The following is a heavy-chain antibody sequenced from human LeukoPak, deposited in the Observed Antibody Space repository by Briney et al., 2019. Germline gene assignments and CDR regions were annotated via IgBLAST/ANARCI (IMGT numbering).Heavy chain of an antibody. Sequence: GGSLRLSCLASGFSLKTNAVSWVRQTPGEGLEWVSGISGSGADTRFADSVKGRFDISRDISSDTVFLQLNNVRPEDTAVYYCARMPDTALAATWGYYLDHWGQGTRVTVSA. D-gene: IGHD2-15*01. CDR1: GFSLKTNA. V-gene: IGHV3-23*01. CDR3: ARMPDTALAATWGYYLDH. CDR2: ISGSGADT. J-gene: IGHJ4*02.